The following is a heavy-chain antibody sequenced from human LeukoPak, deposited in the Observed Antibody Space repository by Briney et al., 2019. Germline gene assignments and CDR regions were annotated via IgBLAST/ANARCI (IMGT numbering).Heavy chain of an antibody. J-gene: IGHJ4*02. Sequence: ASVKVSSKASGYTFTNYAMHWVRQAPGQRLEWMGRISGGSGDTKYSQKFQGRVTITRDTSASTAYMELSSLRSEDTAVYYCARRDSLAPITMIVVVTGVPFDYWGQGTLVTVSS. V-gene: IGHV1-3*01. CDR3: ARRDSLAPITMIVVVTGVPFDY. CDR2: ISGGSGDT. CDR1: GYTFTNYA. D-gene: IGHD3-22*01.